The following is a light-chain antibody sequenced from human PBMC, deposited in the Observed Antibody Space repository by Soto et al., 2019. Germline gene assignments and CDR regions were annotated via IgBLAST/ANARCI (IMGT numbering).Light chain of an antibody. CDR1: SSDVGDYNF. J-gene: IGLJ3*02. V-gene: IGLV2-14*01. CDR3: SSYTSSSTWV. Sequence: QSALTQPASVSGSPGQSITISCTGTSSDVGDYNFVSWYQQHPGKAPKLMIYEVSNRPSGVSNRFSGSKSANTASLTISGLQAEDDADYYCSSYTSSSTWVFGGGTKLTVL. CDR2: EVS.